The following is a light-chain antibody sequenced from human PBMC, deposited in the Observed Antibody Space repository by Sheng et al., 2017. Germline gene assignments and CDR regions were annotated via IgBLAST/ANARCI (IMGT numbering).Light chain of an antibody. Sequence: SYELTQPPQCPCPQDRQPASPVLEDKLGDNYASRYQQKPGQSPVLVIYQDNKRPSGIPERFSGSSSGDTATLTISGTQAMDEADYYCQAWAGSTAVFGGGTKLERP. CDR3: QAWAGSTAV. J-gene: IGLJ2*01. V-gene: IGLV3-1*01. CDR1: KLGDNY. CDR2: QDN.